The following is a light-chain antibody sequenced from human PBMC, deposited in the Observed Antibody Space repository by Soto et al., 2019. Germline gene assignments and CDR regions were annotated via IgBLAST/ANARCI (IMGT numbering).Light chain of an antibody. Sequence: DVVMTQSPLSLPVSLGQPASISCRSSQGLVHGDGNTYLNWFQQRPGQSPRRLIYDVSNRDSGVPDRFSGSGSGTEFTLKISRVEAEDVGVYFCMQGTHWPKAFGQGTKVDI. CDR2: DVS. V-gene: IGKV2-30*02. CDR1: QGLVHGDGNTY. CDR3: MQGTHWPKA. J-gene: IGKJ1*01.